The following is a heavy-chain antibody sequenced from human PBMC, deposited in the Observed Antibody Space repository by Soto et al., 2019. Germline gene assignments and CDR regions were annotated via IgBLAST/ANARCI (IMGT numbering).Heavy chain of an antibody. Sequence: GGSLRLSCAASGFIFSSDAMSWVRQAPGKGLEWVSAISGSGGSTYYADSVKGRFTISRDNSKNTLYLQMNSLRAEDTAVYYCAPRYNWNDPFDYWGQGTLVTVSS. J-gene: IGHJ4*02. CDR1: GFIFSSDA. CDR2: ISGSGGST. CDR3: APRYNWNDPFDY. V-gene: IGHV3-23*01. D-gene: IGHD1-20*01.